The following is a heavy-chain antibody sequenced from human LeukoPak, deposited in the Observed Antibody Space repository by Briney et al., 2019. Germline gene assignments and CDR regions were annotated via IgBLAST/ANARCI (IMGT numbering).Heavy chain of an antibody. V-gene: IGHV4-59*01. Sequence: ETLSLTCTVSGGSISSYYWSWIRQPPGKGLEWIGYIYYSGSTNYNPSLKSRVTISVDTSKNQFSLKLSSVTAADTAVYYCARITVTTSYAFDIWGQGTMVTVSS. J-gene: IGHJ3*02. CDR3: ARITVTTSYAFDI. D-gene: IGHD4-17*01. CDR1: GGSISSYY. CDR2: IYYSGST.